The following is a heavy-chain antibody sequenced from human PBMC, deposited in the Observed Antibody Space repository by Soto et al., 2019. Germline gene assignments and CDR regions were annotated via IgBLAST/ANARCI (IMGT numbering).Heavy chain of an antibody. V-gene: IGHV1-69*13. Sequence: SVKVSCKASGGTFSSYAISWVRQAPGQGLEWMGGIIPIFGTANYAQKFQGRVTITADESTSTAYMELSSLRSEDTAVYYCACNWGSTYYFDYWGQGTLVTVSS. CDR3: ACNWGSTYYFDY. CDR1: GGTFSSYA. CDR2: IIPIFGTA. D-gene: IGHD7-27*01. J-gene: IGHJ4*02.